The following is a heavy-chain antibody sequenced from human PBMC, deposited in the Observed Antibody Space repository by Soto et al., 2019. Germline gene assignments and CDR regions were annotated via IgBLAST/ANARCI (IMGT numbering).Heavy chain of an antibody. CDR1: GYTFTSYY. CDR2: INPSGGGT. D-gene: IGHD3-16*01. V-gene: IGHV1-46*03. Sequence: QVQLVQSGAEVKKPGASIKVSCKTSGYTFTSYYLHWVRQAPGQGLEWMGIINPSGGGTSYAQKFQSRVTMTIDSSTSTVYMELSSLIYDDTAVYYCTRDRGTSMITNLFDYWGQGTLVTVSS. CDR3: TRDRGTSMITNLFDY. J-gene: IGHJ4*02.